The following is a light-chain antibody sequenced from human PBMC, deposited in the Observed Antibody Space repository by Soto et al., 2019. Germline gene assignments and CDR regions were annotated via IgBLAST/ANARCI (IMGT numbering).Light chain of an antibody. V-gene: IGKV1-5*03. J-gene: IGKJ1*01. Sequence: DIQMTQSPSTLSVSVGDRATITCRASQSISSWLAWYQQKPGKXPKXXIYKASTLKSGVPSRFSVSGYGTAVNLTISSLQPDDCETYYGQHYNCYSETFGQGTKVDI. CDR1: QSISSW. CDR3: QHYNCYSET. CDR2: KAS.